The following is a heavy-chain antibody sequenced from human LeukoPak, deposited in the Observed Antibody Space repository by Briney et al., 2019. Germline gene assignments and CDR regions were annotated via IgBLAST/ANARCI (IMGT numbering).Heavy chain of an antibody. CDR1: GGSFSGYY. CDR2: INHSGST. V-gene: IGHV4-34*01. CDR3: ARGRRDGYNLRHFDY. J-gene: IGHJ4*02. D-gene: IGHD5-24*01. Sequence: KSSETLSLTCAVYGGSFSGYYWSWIRQPPGKGLEWIGEINHSGSTNYNPSLKSRVTISVDTSKNQFSLKLRSVTAADTAVYYCARGRRDGYNLRHFDYWGQGTLVTVSS.